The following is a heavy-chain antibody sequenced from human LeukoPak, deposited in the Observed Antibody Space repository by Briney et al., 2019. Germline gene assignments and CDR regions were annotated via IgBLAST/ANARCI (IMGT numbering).Heavy chain of an antibody. V-gene: IGHV3-33*01. D-gene: IGHD1-1*01. CDR3: ARYDNGKDYFDY. J-gene: IGHJ4*02. CDR1: RFPFSGYG. Sequence: GGSLRLSCAASRFPFSGYGMHWVRQAPGKGLEWVAVAYGDGSSQYYADSVKGRFTISRDTSKNTLYLQMSSLRAEDTALYYCARYDNGKDYFDYWGQGTLVTVSS. CDR2: AYGDGSSQ.